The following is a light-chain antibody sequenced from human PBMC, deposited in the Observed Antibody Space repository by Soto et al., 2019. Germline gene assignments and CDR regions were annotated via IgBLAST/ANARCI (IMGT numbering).Light chain of an antibody. CDR2: DAS. V-gene: IGKV1-39*01. CDR1: QTIGTY. CDR3: QHSYNQTLS. J-gene: IGKJ1*01. Sequence: IKVADTPYYTVASLGDNGPITWRASQTIGTYVKWYRQKSGAAPELLIYDASTLQSGAPSRFRGGASATDFTLTICWLQLDDFATYCCQHSYNQTLSFGHGTKVDI.